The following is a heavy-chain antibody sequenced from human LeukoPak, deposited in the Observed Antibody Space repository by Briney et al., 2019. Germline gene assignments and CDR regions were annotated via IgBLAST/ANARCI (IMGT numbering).Heavy chain of an antibody. CDR1: GFTFDDYA. CDR3: AKDRGYSYAGDYFDY. CDR2: ISWNSGSI. D-gene: IGHD5-18*01. V-gene: IGHV3-9*01. Sequence: GGSLRLSCAASGFTFDDYAMHWVRQAPGKGLEWVSGISWNSGSIGYADSVKGRFTISRDNAKNSLYLQMNSLRAEDTALYYCAKDRGYSYAGDYFDYWGQGTLVTVSS. J-gene: IGHJ4*02.